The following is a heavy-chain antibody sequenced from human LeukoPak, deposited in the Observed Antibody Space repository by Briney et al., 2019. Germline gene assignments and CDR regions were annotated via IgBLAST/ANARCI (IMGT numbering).Heavy chain of an antibody. CDR1: GGSISSGGYY. Sequence: SETLSLICTVSGGSISSGGYYWSWIRQHPGKGLEWIGYIYYSGSTYYNPSLKSRVTISVDTSKNQFSLKLSSVTAADTAVYYCARDRNTGDDAFDIWGQGTMVTVSS. CDR3: ARDRNTGDDAFDI. CDR2: IYYSGST. J-gene: IGHJ3*02. D-gene: IGHD5-18*01. V-gene: IGHV4-31*03.